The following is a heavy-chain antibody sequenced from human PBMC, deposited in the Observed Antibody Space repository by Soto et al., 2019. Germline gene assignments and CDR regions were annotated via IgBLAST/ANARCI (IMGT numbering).Heavy chain of an antibody. V-gene: IGHV1-18*01. CDR3: ARDQPQYYYDSSGYFDY. Sequence: QVQLVQSGAEVKKPGASVKVSCKASGYTFTSYVISWVRQAPGQGLEWMGWISAYNGNTNYAQKLQGRVTMTTDTSTSTAYMELRSLRSDDTAVYYCARDQPQYYYDSSGYFDYWGQGTLVTVSS. CDR2: ISAYNGNT. CDR1: GYTFTSYV. D-gene: IGHD3-22*01. J-gene: IGHJ4*02.